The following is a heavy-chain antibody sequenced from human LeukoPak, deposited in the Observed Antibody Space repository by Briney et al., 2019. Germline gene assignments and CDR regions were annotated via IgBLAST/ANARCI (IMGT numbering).Heavy chain of an antibody. CDR1: GFTFDDYA. CDR2: ISWNSNSI. D-gene: IGHD6-13*01. Sequence: PGRSLRLSCAASGFTFDDYAMHWVRHAPGKGLEWVSGISWNSNSIGYADPVKGRFTISRDNTKNSLYLQMNSLRAEDTALYYCAKALTPAAGIDYWGQGTLVTVSS. J-gene: IGHJ4*02. V-gene: IGHV3-9*01. CDR3: AKALTPAAGIDY.